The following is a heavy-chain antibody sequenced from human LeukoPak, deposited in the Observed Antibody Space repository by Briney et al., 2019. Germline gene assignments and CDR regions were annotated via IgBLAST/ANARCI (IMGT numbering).Heavy chain of an antibody. J-gene: IGHJ3*02. CDR3: ARRNIWERKAFDI. CDR2: INHSGST. CDR1: GGSFSGYY. Sequence: SETLSLTCAVYGGSFSGYYWSWIRQPPGKGLEWIGEINHSGSTNYNPSLKSPVTISVDTSKNQFSLKLSSVTAADTAVYYCARRNIWERKAFDIWGQGTMVTVSS. D-gene: IGHD3-16*01. V-gene: IGHV4-34*01.